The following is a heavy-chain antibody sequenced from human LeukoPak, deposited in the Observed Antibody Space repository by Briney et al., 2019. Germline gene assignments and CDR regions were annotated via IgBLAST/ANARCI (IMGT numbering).Heavy chain of an antibody. J-gene: IGHJ4*02. D-gene: IGHD3-9*01. CDR1: GGSFSGYY. Sequence: PSETLSLTCAVYGGSFSGYYWSWIRQPPGKGLEWSGEINHSGSTNYNPSLNRRVTMSVDTSKNQFSLKLSSVTAADTAVYYCAREVRYFDWSRTFDYWGQGTLVTVSS. V-gene: IGHV4-34*01. CDR2: INHSGST. CDR3: AREVRYFDWSRTFDY.